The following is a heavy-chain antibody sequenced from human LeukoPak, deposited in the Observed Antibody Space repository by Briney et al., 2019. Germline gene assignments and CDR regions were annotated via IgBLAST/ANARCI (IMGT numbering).Heavy chain of an antibody. CDR1: GYTFTSYG. D-gene: IGHD3-22*01. CDR3: ARGGDYYDSSGYFDY. Sequence: ASVRVSCKASGYTFTSYGISWVRQAPGQGLEWMGWISAYNGNTNYAQKLQGRVTMTTDTSTSTAYMELRSLRSDDTAVYYCARGGDYYDSSGYFDYWGQGTLVTVSS. V-gene: IGHV1-18*01. J-gene: IGHJ4*02. CDR2: ISAYNGNT.